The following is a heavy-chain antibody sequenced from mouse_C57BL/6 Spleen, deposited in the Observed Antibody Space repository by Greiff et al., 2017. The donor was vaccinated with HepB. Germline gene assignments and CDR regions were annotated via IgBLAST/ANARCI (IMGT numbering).Heavy chain of an antibody. J-gene: IGHJ2*01. D-gene: IGHD4-1*01. CDR3: ARESPNWDGDY. Sequence: QVQLQQSGPELVKPGASVKISCKASGYAFSSSWMNWVKQRPGKGLEWIGRIYPGDGDTNYNGKFKGKATLTADKSSSTAYMQLSSLTSEDSAVYFCARESPNWDGDYWGQGTTLTVSS. CDR2: IYPGDGDT. CDR1: GYAFSSSW. V-gene: IGHV1-82*01.